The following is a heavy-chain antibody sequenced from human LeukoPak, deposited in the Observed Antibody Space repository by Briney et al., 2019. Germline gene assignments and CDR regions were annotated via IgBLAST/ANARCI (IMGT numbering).Heavy chain of an antibody. D-gene: IGHD6-13*01. CDR1: GGSIFNYY. J-gene: IGHJ4*01. V-gene: IGHV4-59*01. CDR2: IYHSGST. CDR3: ARADSSTWSFPFDY. Sequence: SETLSLTCTVSGGSIFNYYWNWIRQPPGKGLEWIGYIYHSGSTNYNPSLKSRVTISVDTSKSQFYLQLSSVTAADTAVYYCARADSSTWSFPFDYWGHGTLVTVSS.